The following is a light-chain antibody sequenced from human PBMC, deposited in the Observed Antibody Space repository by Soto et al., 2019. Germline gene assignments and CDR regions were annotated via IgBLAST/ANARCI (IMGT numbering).Light chain of an antibody. CDR1: SSNIGAGYD. J-gene: IGLJ1*01. CDR2: GNI. CDR3: QSYDSSLSGYV. Sequence: QSVLTQPPSVSGAPGQRVTISCTGSSSNIGAGYDVHWYQQLPGTAPKRLIYGNINRPSGVPDRFSGSKSGTSASLAITGLQAEDEADYYCQSYDSSLSGYVFGSGTKVTVL. V-gene: IGLV1-40*01.